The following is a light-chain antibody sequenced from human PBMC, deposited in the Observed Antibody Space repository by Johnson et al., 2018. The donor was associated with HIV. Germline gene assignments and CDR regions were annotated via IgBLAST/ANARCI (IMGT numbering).Light chain of an antibody. CDR1: NSNIGNNF. V-gene: IGLV1-51*02. J-gene: IGLJ1*01. CDR3: GTWDSSLSAVP. Sequence: QSVLTQPPSMSAAPGQKVTISCSGSNSNIGNNFVSWYQQLPGTAPKLLIYENIKRPSGIPDRFSGSKSGTSATLGITGLQTGDEADYYCGTWDSSLSAVPFGTGTKVTVL. CDR2: ENI.